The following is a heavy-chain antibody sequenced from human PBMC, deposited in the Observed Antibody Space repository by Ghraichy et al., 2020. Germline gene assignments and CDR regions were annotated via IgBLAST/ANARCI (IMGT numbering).Heavy chain of an antibody. J-gene: IGHJ3*02. CDR2: IYHDGSS. CDR3: ARHVPPSPIVWTTVDAFDI. D-gene: IGHD2-21*01. Sequence: SETLSLTCTVSAASFSISYYWSWIRQSPGRGLEWIGFIYHDGSSRSSPSLESRVTMSVDTSKYQFSLRLRSVTAADTAVYFCARHVPPSPIVWTTVDAFDIWGQGTMVTVSS. CDR1: AASFSISYY. V-gene: IGHV4-59*08.